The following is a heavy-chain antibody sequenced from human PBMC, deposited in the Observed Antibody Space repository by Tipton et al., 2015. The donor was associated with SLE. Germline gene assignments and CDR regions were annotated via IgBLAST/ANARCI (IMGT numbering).Heavy chain of an antibody. D-gene: IGHD7-27*01. Sequence: LRLSCTVSGGSISSYYWSWIRQPPGKGLEWIGYIYYSGSTNYNPSLKSRVTISIDTSKNQFSLKLSSVTAADTAVYYCARKAGVLGIWANFDYWGQGTVVSV. CDR2: IYYSGST. V-gene: IGHV4-59*01. CDR3: ARKAGVLGIWANFDY. CDR1: GGSISSYY. J-gene: IGHJ4*02.